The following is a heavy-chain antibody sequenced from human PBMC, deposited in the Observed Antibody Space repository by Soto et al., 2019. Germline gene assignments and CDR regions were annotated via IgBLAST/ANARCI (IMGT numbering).Heavy chain of an antibody. D-gene: IGHD2-15*01. Sequence: PGGSLRLSCAASWFNFSGSVIHWVRQASGKGLEWVGRIRSKGYNYATAYAASVEGRFTVSRDDSKNTAYLQMNSLKSEDTAVYYCSRLVVWGQGSLVTVSS. CDR1: WFNFSGSV. CDR3: SRLVV. J-gene: IGHJ4*02. CDR2: IRSKGYNYAT. V-gene: IGHV3-73*01.